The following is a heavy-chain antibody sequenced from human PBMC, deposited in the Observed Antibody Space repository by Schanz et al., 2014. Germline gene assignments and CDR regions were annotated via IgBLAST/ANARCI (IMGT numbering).Heavy chain of an antibody. D-gene: IGHD5-12*01. CDR1: GFNFSSYS. CDR3: AKVALPGCSATRDAFDI. V-gene: IGHV3-21*01. CDR2: ISYGTSYI. Sequence: EVKMVESGGGLVKPGGSLRLSCAASGFNFSSYSLNWVRQAPGKGLEWVSSISYGTSYIYYAESVKGRFTISRDNAKNSLYLQMNGLRAEDTAVYYCAKVALPGCSATRDAFDIWGQGTMVTVSS. J-gene: IGHJ3*02.